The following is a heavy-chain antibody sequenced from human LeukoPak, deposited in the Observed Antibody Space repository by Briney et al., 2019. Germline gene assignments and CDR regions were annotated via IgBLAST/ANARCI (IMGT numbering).Heavy chain of an antibody. J-gene: IGHJ4*02. Sequence: GGSLRLSCAASGFTFSSYWMHWVRHAPGKGLVWVSRIKSDGSSPTYADSVKGRFTISRDDAKNTLYLQMNSLRAEDTAVYYCARDFYSGSYSPDYWGQGTLVTVSS. CDR3: ARDFYSGSYSPDY. V-gene: IGHV3-74*01. D-gene: IGHD1-26*01. CDR1: GFTFSSYW. CDR2: IKSDGSSP.